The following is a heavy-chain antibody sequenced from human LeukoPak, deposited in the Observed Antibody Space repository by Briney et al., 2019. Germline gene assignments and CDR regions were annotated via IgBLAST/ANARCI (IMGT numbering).Heavy chain of an antibody. D-gene: IGHD2-2*01. CDR2: ISSSSSTI. V-gene: IGHV3-48*04. Sequence: GGPLRLSYAASGFTFSIYSMNGLRQAPGKGLEWVSYISSSSSTIYYADSVKGRFTISRANAKNSLYLQMNSLRAEATAVYSCASEGSSTSAGAFDIWGQGTMVTVSS. CDR1: GFTFSIYS. J-gene: IGHJ3*02. CDR3: ASEGSSTSAGAFDI.